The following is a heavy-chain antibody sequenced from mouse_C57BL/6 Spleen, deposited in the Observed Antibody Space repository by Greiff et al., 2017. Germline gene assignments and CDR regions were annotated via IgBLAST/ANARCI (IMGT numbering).Heavy chain of an antibody. Sequence: QVQLQQSGAELVKPGASVKISCKASGYAFSSYWMNWVKQRPGKGLEWIGQIYPGNGDTNYNGKFKGKATLTADKSSSTAYMQLISLTSEDSAVYFCERYEARATNFDYWGQGTTLTVSS. CDR3: ERYEARATNFDY. D-gene: IGHD3-1*01. J-gene: IGHJ2*01. CDR2: IYPGNGDT. V-gene: IGHV1-80*01. CDR1: GYAFSSYW.